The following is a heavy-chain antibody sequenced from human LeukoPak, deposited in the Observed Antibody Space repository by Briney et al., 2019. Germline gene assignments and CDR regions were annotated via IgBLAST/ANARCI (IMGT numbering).Heavy chain of an antibody. Sequence: GGSLRLSCAASGFTFDDYGMSWVRQAPGKGLEWVSGINWNGGSTGYADSVKGRFTISRDNAKNSLYLQMNSLRAEDTALYYCATKTRSGWLVDWGQGTLVTVSS. D-gene: IGHD6-19*01. CDR3: ATKTRSGWLVD. CDR2: INWNGGST. J-gene: IGHJ4*02. CDR1: GFTFDDYG. V-gene: IGHV3-20*04.